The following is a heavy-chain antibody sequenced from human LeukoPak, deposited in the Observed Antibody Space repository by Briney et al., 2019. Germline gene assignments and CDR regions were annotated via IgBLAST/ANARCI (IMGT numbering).Heavy chain of an antibody. CDR2: INPNSGGT. CDR3: ASRGYYDSSGYHRWYFDY. V-gene: IGHV1-2*04. D-gene: IGHD3-22*01. J-gene: IGHJ4*02. Sequence: ASVKVSCKASGYTFTGYYMHWVRQAPGQGLEWMGWINPNSGGTNYAQKFQGWVTMTRDTSISTAYMELSRLRSDDTAVYYCASRGYYDSSGYHRWYFDYWGQGTLVTVSS. CDR1: GYTFTGYY.